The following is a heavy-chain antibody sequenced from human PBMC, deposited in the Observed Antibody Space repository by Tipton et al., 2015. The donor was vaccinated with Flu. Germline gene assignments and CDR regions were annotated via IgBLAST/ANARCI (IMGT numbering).Heavy chain of an antibody. D-gene: IGHD3-22*01. CDR2: IHYSGSP. V-gene: IGHV4-38-2*01. CDR1: GLSITTDYF. Sequence: TLSLTCSVSGLSITTDYFWGWIRQAPGKGLEWIGNIHYSGSPHYNPSLKSRVTISVDTSKNQFSLRLNSVTAADTAVYYCAKLVYFDSSGYYRYYFDYWGQGTLVTVSS. J-gene: IGHJ4*02. CDR3: AKLVYFDSSGYYRYYFDY.